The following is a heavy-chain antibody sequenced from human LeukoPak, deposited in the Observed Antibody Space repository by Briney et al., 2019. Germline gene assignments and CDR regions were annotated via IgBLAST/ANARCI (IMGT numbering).Heavy chain of an antibody. J-gene: IGHJ4*02. CDR3: ARASGSYRPETDY. Sequence: EASVKVSCKASGYTFTGYYMHWVRQAPGQGLEWMGWINTNSGGTNYAQKFQGRVTMTRDTSISTAYMELSRLRSDDTAVYYCARASGSYRPETDYWGQGTLVTVSS. CDR1: GYTFTGYY. V-gene: IGHV1-2*02. D-gene: IGHD1-26*01. CDR2: INTNSGGT.